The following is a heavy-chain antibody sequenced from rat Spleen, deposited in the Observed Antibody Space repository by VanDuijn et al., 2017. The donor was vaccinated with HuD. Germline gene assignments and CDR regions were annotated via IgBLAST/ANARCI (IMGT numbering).Heavy chain of an antibody. Sequence: EVKLVESGGGLVQPGRSLKLSCAASGFTFSDYYMAWVRQAPTKGLEWVATISYDGGRNFYRDSVKGRFTISRDNAKSTLYLQMNSLRSEDTATYYCARFGSGDYYVMDAWGQGASVTVSS. CDR1: GFTFSDYY. D-gene: IGHD1-1*01. V-gene: IGHV5-22*01. CDR3: ARFGSGDYYVMDA. CDR2: ISYDGGRN. J-gene: IGHJ4*01.